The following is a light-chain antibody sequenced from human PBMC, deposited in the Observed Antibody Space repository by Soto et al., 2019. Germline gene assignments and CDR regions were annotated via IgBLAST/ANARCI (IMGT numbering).Light chain of an antibody. Sequence: EIVLTQSPATLSLSPGERATLSCRASQSVSSYLAWYQQKPGQAPRLLIYDASNRATGIPARFSGSGSGTDFTITICSLETEDFAVYYCQQPYTFGQGTKLEIK. CDR1: QSVSSY. J-gene: IGKJ2*01. V-gene: IGKV3-11*01. CDR3: QQPYT. CDR2: DAS.